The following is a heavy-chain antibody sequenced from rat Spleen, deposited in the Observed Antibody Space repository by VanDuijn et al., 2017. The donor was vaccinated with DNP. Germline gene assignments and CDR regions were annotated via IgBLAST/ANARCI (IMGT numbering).Heavy chain of an antibody. CDR1: GFTFSNYD. Sequence: EVQLVESGGGLVQPGRSLKLSCAASGFTFSNYDMAWVRQAPKKGLEWVATIIYDVSRTYYRDSVKGRFTISRDNAKNTVYLQMNSLRSEDTATYYCAKDTFKYYGYNEDWFAYWGQGTLVTVSS. J-gene: IGHJ3*01. D-gene: IGHD1-9*01. CDR2: IIYDVSRT. V-gene: IGHV5S10*01. CDR3: AKDTFKYYGYNEDWFAY.